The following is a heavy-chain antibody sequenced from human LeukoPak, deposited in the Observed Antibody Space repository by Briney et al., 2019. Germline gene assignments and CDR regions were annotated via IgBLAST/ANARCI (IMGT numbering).Heavy chain of an antibody. Sequence: PSETLSLTCTVSGGSISSYYWSWLRQPPGKGLEWIGYIYYSGSTNYNPSLKSRVTISVDTSKNQFSLKLSSVTAADTAVYYCATPTIFSGWGAFDIWGQGTMVTVSS. CDR1: GGSISSYY. CDR3: ATPTIFSGWGAFDI. D-gene: IGHD3-9*01. V-gene: IGHV4-59*01. J-gene: IGHJ3*02. CDR2: IYYSGST.